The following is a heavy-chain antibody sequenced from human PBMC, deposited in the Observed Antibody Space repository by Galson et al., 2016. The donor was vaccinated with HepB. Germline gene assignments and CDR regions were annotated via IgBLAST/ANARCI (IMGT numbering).Heavy chain of an antibody. Sequence: SLRLSCAASGFIFRTYAMHWVRQAPGKGLEYVSGISSKGSSTYYADSVKGRFSISRDNSKNTLYLQMSSLRAEDTAVYYCVSDTLVVSRGVIFYMDVWGKGTTVTVAS. J-gene: IGHJ6*03. V-gene: IGHV3-64D*06. CDR3: VSDTLVVSRGVIFYMDV. CDR1: GFIFRTYA. D-gene: IGHD3-10*01. CDR2: ISSKGSST.